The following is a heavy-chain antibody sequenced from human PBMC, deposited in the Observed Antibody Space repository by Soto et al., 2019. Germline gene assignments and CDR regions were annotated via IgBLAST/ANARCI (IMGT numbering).Heavy chain of an antibody. D-gene: IGHD3-10*01. CDR1: GFTFSNYW. Sequence: VGSLRLSCAASGFTFSNYWMSWVRQAPGKGLEWVASINQDGGEKHYVDSVKGRFTISRDNAEKSLYLQMNSLRAEDTAVYYCARDPGDTTLIRGGFDYWGQGALVTVSS. CDR3: ARDPGDTTLIRGGFDY. J-gene: IGHJ4*02. CDR2: INQDGGEK. V-gene: IGHV3-7*03.